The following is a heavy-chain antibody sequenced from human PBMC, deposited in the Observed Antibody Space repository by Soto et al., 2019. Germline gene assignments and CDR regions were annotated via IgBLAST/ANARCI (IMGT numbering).Heavy chain of an antibody. CDR3: AKDRGGYEIDY. V-gene: IGHV3-30*18. D-gene: IGHD5-12*01. CDR1: GFTFSNYD. CDR2: ISYDGRNK. Sequence: QVQLVESGGGVVQPGRSLRLSCAASGFTFSNYDIHWVRQAPGKGLEWVAVISYDGRNKYYAPSVKGRFTISRDNSKNTLYLQMNSLRAEDTAVYYCAKDRGGYEIDYWGQGTLVTVSS. J-gene: IGHJ4*02.